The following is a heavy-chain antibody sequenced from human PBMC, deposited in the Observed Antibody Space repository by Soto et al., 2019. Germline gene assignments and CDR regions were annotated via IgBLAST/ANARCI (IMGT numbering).Heavy chain of an antibody. Sequence: GASVKVSCKASGYTFTGYYMHWVRQAPGQGLEWMGWINPNSGGTNYAQKFQGRVTMTRDTSISTAYMELSRLRSDDTAVYYCASNGRLGTAITIFGVVIPRAEYYYGMDVWGRGTTVTVSS. V-gene: IGHV1-2*02. CDR3: ASNGRLGTAITIFGVVIPRAEYYYGMDV. D-gene: IGHD3-3*01. CDR2: INPNSGGT. CDR1: GYTFTGYY. J-gene: IGHJ6*02.